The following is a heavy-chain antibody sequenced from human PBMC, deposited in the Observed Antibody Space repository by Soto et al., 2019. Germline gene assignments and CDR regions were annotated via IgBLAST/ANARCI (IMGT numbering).Heavy chain of an antibody. CDR3: VAGYQYYAMGV. CDR1: GITISNYF. Sequence: QVQLVDSVGGVVQPGRSLRVSCEASGITISNYFMYWVRQAPGKGLEWVAAISYDGSNKHYSDSVKGRFTTSRDNSKNTLFLQMNSLTAEDTAVYYCVAGYQYYAMGVWGQGTTVAVSS. CDR2: ISYDGSNK. J-gene: IGHJ6*02. V-gene: IGHV3-30-3*01.